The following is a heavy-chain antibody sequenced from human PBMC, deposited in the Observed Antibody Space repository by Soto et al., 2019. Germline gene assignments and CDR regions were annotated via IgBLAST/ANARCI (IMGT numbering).Heavy chain of an antibody. CDR2: ISSSSSTI. J-gene: IGHJ5*02. Sequence: EVQLVESGGGLVQPGGSLRLSCAASGFTFSSYSMNWVRQAPGKGLEWVSYISSSSSTIYYADSVKGRFTISRDNAKNSLYLQMNSLRAEDTAVYYCAREGSSWYDLTLRYNWFDPWGQGTLVTVSS. D-gene: IGHD6-13*01. CDR1: GFTFSSYS. CDR3: AREGSSWYDLTLRYNWFDP. V-gene: IGHV3-48*01.